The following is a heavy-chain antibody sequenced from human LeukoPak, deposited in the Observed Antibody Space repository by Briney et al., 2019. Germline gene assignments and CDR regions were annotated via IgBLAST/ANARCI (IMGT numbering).Heavy chain of an antibody. CDR3: ARGLLYSSSFPY. V-gene: IGHV1-8*03. CDR2: MNPNSGNT. D-gene: IGHD6-6*01. J-gene: IGHJ4*02. CDR1: GYTFTSYD. Sequence: ASVKVSCKASGYTFTSYDINWVRQATGQGLEWMRWMNPNSGNTGYAQKFQGRVTITRNTSISTAYMELSSLRSEDTAVYYCARGLLYSSSFPYWGQGTLVTVSS.